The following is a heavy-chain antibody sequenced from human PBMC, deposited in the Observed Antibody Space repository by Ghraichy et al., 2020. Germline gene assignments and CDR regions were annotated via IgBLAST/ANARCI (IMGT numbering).Heavy chain of an antibody. V-gene: IGHV3-23*01. CDR1: GFTFSTYA. CDR3: AKDARPHCSGGDCHSFFGYFDS. CDR2: ISGSGDST. D-gene: IGHD2-15*01. J-gene: IGHJ5*01. Sequence: GGSLRLSCTASGFTFSTYAMTWVRQAPGKGLEWVSDISGSGDSTYSPDSVKGRFTTSRDNSKNTLYLQVNSLRAEDTAVYYCAKDARPHCSGGDCHSFFGYFDSWGQGILVTVSS.